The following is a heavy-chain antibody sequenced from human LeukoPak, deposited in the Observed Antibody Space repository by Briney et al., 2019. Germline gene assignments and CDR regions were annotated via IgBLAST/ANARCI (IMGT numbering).Heavy chain of an antibody. Sequence: SVKVSCETSGFTFSTSAVQWVRQARGQRLEWIGWIIVGSGATNYAQSLQGRFTITRDMSTNTAYMELSSLGSEDSAVYYCAAELYGVYTDCCTFHLWGQGTMVTVSS. J-gene: IGHJ3*01. D-gene: IGHD4-17*01. CDR3: AAELYGVYTDCCTFHL. CDR1: GFTFSTSA. CDR2: IIVGSGAT. V-gene: IGHV1-58*01.